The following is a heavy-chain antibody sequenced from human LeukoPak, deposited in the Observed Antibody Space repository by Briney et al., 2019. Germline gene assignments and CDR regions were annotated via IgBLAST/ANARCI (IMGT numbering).Heavy chain of an antibody. CDR2: INWNGGST. D-gene: IGHD3-22*01. V-gene: IGHV3-20*04. J-gene: IGHJ4*02. CDR1: GFTFDDYG. Sequence: GGSLRLSCAASGFTFDDYGMSWVRQAPGKGLEWVSGINWNGGSTGYADSVKGRFTISRDNAKNSLYLQMNSLRAEDTALYYCAIDPTTYYYDSSGHNFDYWDQGTLVTVFS. CDR3: AIDPTTYYYDSSGHNFDY.